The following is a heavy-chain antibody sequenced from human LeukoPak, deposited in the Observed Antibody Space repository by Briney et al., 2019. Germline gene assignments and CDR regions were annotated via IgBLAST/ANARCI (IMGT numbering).Heavy chain of an antibody. CDR3: ARADTIFGVVITHYYYGMDV. CDR2: INHSGST. D-gene: IGHD3-3*01. V-gene: IGHV4-34*01. J-gene: IGHJ6*02. CDR1: GGSFSGYY. Sequence: SETLSLTCAVYGGSFSGYYWSWIRQPPGKGLEWIGEINHSGSTNYNPSLKSRFTISVDTAKNQFSLKLSSVTAADTAVYYCARADTIFGVVITHYYYGMDVWGQGTTVTVSS.